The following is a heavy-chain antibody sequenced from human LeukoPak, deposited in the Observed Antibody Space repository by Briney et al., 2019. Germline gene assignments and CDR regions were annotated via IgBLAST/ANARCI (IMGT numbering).Heavy chain of an antibody. CDR1: GYTFTSYG. CDR3: ARGHGSYYYYMDV. J-gene: IGHJ6*03. V-gene: IGHV1-69*05. Sequence: SVKVSCKASGYTFTSYGISWVRQAPGQGLEWMGGIIPIFGTANYAQKFQGRVTITTDESTSTAYMELSSLRSEDTAVYYCARGHGSYYYYMDVWGKGTTVTVSS. D-gene: IGHD5-24*01. CDR2: IIPIFGTA.